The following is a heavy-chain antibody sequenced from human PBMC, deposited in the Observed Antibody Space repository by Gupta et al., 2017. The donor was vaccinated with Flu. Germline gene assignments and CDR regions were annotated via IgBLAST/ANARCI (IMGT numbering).Heavy chain of an antibody. V-gene: IGHV3-33*01. CDR2: AWYDSNNE. CDR1: GFTLSTYG. D-gene: IGHD3-9*01. CDR3: ARNYFASDWFSFAVDH. J-gene: IGHJ4*02. Sequence: QVQLVESGGGVVQPGRSLRLSCAASGFTLSTYGIHWVRQAPGKGLEWVAIAWYDSNNEDYADFVKGRFTISRDNSQNTVYLQMNSLRAEDTAVYYCARNYFASDWFSFAVDHWGRGTLVTVST.